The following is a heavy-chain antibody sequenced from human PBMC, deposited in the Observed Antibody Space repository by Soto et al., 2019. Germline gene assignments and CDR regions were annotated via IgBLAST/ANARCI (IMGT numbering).Heavy chain of an antibody. Sequence: QVQLVQSGAEVKKPGSSVKVSCKASGGTFSSYAISWVRQAPGQGLEWMGGIIPIFGTANYAQMFQGRVTITADESTSTAYMELSSLSSEDTALYYCAREMGIAAHYYYYGMDVWGQRTTVTVSS. J-gene: IGHJ6*02. V-gene: IGHV1-69*01. CDR2: IIPIFGTA. CDR1: GGTFSSYA. CDR3: AREMGIAAHYYYYGMDV. D-gene: IGHD6-13*01.